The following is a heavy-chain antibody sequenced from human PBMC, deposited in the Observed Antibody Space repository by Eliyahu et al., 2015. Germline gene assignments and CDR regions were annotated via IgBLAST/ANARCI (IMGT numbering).Heavy chain of an antibody. CDR2: IXWDDDK. V-gene: IGHV2-5*02. CDR3: AREYSSSHFDY. J-gene: IGHJ4*02. D-gene: IGHD6-6*01. CDR1: GFSXSTSGVG. Sequence: QITLKESGPTLVKPTQTRTLTXTFSGFSXSTSGVGVGWXRQXPGKALEWLALIXWDDDKRYSPSLKSRLTITKDTSKNQVVLTMTNMDPVDTATYYCAREYSSSHFDYWGQGTLVTVSS.